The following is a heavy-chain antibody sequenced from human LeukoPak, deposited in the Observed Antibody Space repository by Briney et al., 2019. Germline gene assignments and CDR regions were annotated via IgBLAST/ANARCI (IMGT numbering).Heavy chain of an antibody. V-gene: IGHV6-1*01. J-gene: IGHJ4*02. CDR2: TCYRSKWYT. Sequence: SQTLSLTCAISGDSVSSNSAAWSWIRQSPSRGLEWLGSTCYRSKWYTDYAVSVKSRITINPDTSKNQFSLQLISVTPEDTAVYYCARYCSSSTSCQRGFDYWGQGTLVTVSS. CDR1: GDSVSSNSAA. D-gene: IGHD2-2*01. CDR3: ARYCSSSTSCQRGFDY.